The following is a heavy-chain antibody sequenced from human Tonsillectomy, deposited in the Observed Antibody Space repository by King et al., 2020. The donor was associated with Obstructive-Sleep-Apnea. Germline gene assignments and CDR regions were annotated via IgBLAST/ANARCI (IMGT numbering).Heavy chain of an antibody. CDR2: IRRKVYGGTT. V-gene: IGHV3-49*03. Sequence: VQLVESGGGLVQPGRSLRLSCTASGYTFGDYAMSWFRQAPGKGWEWVGVIRRKVYGGTTEYAESVKGRFTISRDDSKSIAYLQMTSLKTEETAVYYCTRDLGYYDTSGYLGFYWGQGTLVTVSS. CDR3: TRDLGYYDTSGYLGFY. J-gene: IGHJ4*02. CDR1: GYTFGDYA. D-gene: IGHD3-22*01.